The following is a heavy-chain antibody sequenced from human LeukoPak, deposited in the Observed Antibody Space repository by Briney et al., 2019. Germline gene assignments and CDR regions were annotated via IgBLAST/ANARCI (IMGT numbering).Heavy chain of an antibody. J-gene: IGHJ4*02. V-gene: IGHV4-39*01. D-gene: IGHD3-3*01. CDR3: ASLRERSYYARGFDY. CDR2: IYYSGSS. CDR1: GGSISSSSYY. Sequence: SETLSLTCTVSGGSISSSSYYWGWIRQPPGKGLEWIGSIYYSGSSYYNPSLKSRVTISVDTSKNQFSLKLSSVAAADTAVYYCASLRERSYYARGFDYWGQGTLVTVSS.